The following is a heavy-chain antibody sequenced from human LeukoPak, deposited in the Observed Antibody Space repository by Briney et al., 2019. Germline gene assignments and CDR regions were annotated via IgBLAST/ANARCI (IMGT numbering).Heavy chain of an antibody. V-gene: IGHV1-69*04. CDR2: IIPIFGRA. Sequence: SVKVSCKASGGTFSSYAISGVRQAPGQGLDWMGRIIPIFGRANYAQKFQGRVTITADKSTSEASMDLSSLSSEDTAVYYCARAVTGGYRYGYRGSFEYWGQGTLVTVSS. CDR1: GGTFSSYA. J-gene: IGHJ4*02. D-gene: IGHD5-18*01. CDR3: ARAVTGGYRYGYRGSFEY.